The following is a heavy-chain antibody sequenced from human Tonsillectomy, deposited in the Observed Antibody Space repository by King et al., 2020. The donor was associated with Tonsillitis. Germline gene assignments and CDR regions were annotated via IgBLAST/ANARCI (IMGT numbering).Heavy chain of an antibody. CDR1: GFSLSNARMG. J-gene: IGHJ6*02. CDR2: IFLNDEK. D-gene: IGHD4-17*01. CDR3: ARIVTLVTTTDYYYGMDV. Sequence: VTLKESGPVLVKPPETLTLTCIVSGFSLSNARMGVSWIRQPPGKALEWLAHIFLNDEKSYSPSLKSRLTISKDTSKSQVVLTMTNMDPVDTATYYCARIVTLVTTTDYYYGMDVWGQGTTVTVSS. V-gene: IGHV2-26*01.